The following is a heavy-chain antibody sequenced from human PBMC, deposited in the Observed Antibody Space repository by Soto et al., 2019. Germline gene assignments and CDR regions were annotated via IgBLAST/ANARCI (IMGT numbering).Heavy chain of an antibody. D-gene: IGHD1-26*01. Sequence: EVQLLESGGGLVQPGGSLRLSCAASGFTFSSYAMRWVRQAPVKGLEWVSAISGSGDSTYYADSVKGRFTISRDNSKNTLYLQMNSLRAEDTGVYYCARRGSGSYYDCWGQGTLVTVSS. J-gene: IGHJ4*02. V-gene: IGHV3-23*01. CDR2: ISGSGDST. CDR3: ARRGSGSYYDC. CDR1: GFTFSSYA.